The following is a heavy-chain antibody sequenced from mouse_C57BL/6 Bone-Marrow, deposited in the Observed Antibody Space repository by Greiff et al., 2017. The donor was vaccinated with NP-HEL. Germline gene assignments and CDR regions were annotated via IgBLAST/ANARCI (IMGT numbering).Heavy chain of an antibody. Sequence: EVKLVESGGDLVKPGGSLKLSCAASGFTFSSYGMSWVRQTPDKRLEWVATISSGGSYTYYPDSVKGRFTISRDNAKTTLYLQMSSLRSEDTAMYYCASPYDYDVAWFAYWGRGTVVTVSA. CDR2: ISSGGSYT. CDR3: ASPYDYDVAWFAY. J-gene: IGHJ3*01. D-gene: IGHD2-4*01. CDR1: GFTFSSYG. V-gene: IGHV5-6*01.